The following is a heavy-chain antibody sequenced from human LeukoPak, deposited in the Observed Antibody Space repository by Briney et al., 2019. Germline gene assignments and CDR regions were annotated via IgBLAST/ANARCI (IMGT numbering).Heavy chain of an antibody. Sequence: GGSLRLSCVVSGFTFSSYAMTWVRQAPGKGLEWVSVISGSGGSAYYADFVKGRFTISRDNSKNTLSLQMNSLRAEDTAVYYCARADIIVVAAATPVGSAIEYWGQGALITVS. V-gene: IGHV3-23*01. J-gene: IGHJ4*02. D-gene: IGHD2-15*01. CDR1: GFTFSSYA. CDR2: ISGSGGSA. CDR3: ARADIIVVAAATPVGSAIEY.